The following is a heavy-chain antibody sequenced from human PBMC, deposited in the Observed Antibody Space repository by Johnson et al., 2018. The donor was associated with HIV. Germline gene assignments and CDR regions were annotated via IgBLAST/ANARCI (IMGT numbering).Heavy chain of an antibody. J-gene: IGHJ3*02. CDR2: INWHGDST. D-gene: IGHD3-16*01. CDR1: GFTFDDYG. Sequence: VQLVESGGGVIRPGGSLRLSCAASGFTFDDYGMSWVRQAPGKGLEWVSGINWHGDSTGYADSVKGRFTISRDNAKNSLYLQMNSLKAEDTALYYCARERAGWGLLDAFDIWGQGTMVTVSS. V-gene: IGHV3-20*04. CDR3: ARERAGWGLLDAFDI.